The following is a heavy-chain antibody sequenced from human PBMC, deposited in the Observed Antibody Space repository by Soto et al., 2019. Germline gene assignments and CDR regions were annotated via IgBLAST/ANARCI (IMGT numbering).Heavy chain of an antibody. J-gene: IGHJ1*01. CDR3: ARGFVSSGWPRGYFQH. D-gene: IGHD6-19*01. Sequence: SLRLSCAASGFTWSSYAMSWVRQAPGKGLEWVSAISSNGGSTYYANSVKGRFTISRDESTSTAYMELSSLRSEDTAVYYCARGFVSSGWPRGYFQHWGQGTLVTVSS. CDR2: ISSNGGST. V-gene: IGHV3-23*01. CDR1: GFTWSSYA.